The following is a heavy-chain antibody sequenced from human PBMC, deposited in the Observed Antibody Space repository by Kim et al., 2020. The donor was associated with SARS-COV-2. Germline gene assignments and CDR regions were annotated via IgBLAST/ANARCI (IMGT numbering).Heavy chain of an antibody. J-gene: IGHJ4*02. CDR2: ISGLGTPI. D-gene: IGHD4-4*01. Sequence: GGSLRLSCAASGITFSDSSMNWVRQIPGKGLEWISYISGLGTPINYAESVRGRFRISRDNAKNSVYLQMNSLRDEDTAVYYCVRDLHFSFDYWGQGILVT. CDR1: GITFSDSS. CDR3: VRDLHFSFDY. V-gene: IGHV3-48*02.